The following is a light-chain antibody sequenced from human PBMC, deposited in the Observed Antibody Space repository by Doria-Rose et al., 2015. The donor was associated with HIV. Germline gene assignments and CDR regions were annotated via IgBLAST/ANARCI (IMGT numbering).Light chain of an antibody. J-gene: IGKJ1*01. CDR2: AAS. CDR3: QQTYSSPPWT. V-gene: IGKV1-39*01. Sequence: TSTCRARPTVSTYLNLFQQAPGKAPKLLIYAASRLQSGVPSRFSGSGSGTDFTLTISGLQPGDFATYYCQQTYSSPPWTFGQGTKVEMK. CDR1: PTVSTY.